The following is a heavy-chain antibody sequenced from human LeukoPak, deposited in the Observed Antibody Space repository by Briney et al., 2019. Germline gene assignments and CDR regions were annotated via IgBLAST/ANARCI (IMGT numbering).Heavy chain of an antibody. V-gene: IGHV3-33*01. CDR2: IWYDGGNK. CDR3: AREASDAFDI. Sequence: GGSLRLSCAASGFIFSSYDMHWVRQAPGKGLEWVALIWYDGGNKNYADSVKGRFTISRDNSKNTLFLQMNSLRAEDTAVYYCAREASDAFDIWGQGTMVTVSS. J-gene: IGHJ3*02. CDR1: GFIFSSYD.